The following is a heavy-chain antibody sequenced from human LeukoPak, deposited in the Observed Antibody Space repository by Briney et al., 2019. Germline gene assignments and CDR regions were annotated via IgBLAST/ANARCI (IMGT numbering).Heavy chain of an antibody. CDR2: INPSGGRT. CDR3: ARYPAHFVELFHHYGMDV. J-gene: IGHJ6*04. D-gene: IGHD6-6*01. Sequence: ASVKVSCKASGYIFTSYYMHWVRQAPGQGLEWMGIINPSGGRTSYAQKFQGRVTMTRDTSTSTVYMELSSLRSEDTAVYYCARYPAHFVELFHHYGMDVWGEGTTVTVSS. CDR1: GYIFTSYY. V-gene: IGHV1-46*01.